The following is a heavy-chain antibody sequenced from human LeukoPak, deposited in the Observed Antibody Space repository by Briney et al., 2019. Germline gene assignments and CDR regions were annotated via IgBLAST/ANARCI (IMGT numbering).Heavy chain of an antibody. J-gene: IGHJ4*02. CDR3: AKLWFGELFGGY. D-gene: IGHD3-10*01. CDR2: IRYDGSSK. V-gene: IGHV3-30*02. Sequence: GGSLRLSCAASGFTFSSYGMHWVRQAPGKGLEWVAFIRYDGSSKYYADSVKGRFTISRDNSKNTLYLQMNSLRAEDTAVYYCAKLWFGELFGGYWGQGTLVTVSS. CDR1: GFTFSSYG.